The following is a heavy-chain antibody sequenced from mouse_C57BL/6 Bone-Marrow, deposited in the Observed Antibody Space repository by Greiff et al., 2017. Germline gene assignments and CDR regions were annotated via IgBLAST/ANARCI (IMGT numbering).Heavy chain of an antibody. V-gene: IGHV5-4*01. Sequence: EVHLVESGGGLVKPGGSLELSCAASGFTFSSYAMSWVRQTPEKRLEWVATISDGGSYTYYPDNVKGRFTISRDNAKNNLYLQMSHLKSEDTAMYYCARFYYGSSSGFDYWGQGTTLTVSS. CDR3: ARFYYGSSSGFDY. D-gene: IGHD1-1*01. CDR2: ISDGGSYT. J-gene: IGHJ2*01. CDR1: GFTFSSYA.